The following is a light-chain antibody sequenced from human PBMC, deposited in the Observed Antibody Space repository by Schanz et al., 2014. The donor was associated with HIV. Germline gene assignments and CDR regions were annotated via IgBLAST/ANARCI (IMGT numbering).Light chain of an antibody. V-gene: IGLV1-44*01. J-gene: IGLJ3*02. CDR1: SSNIGSHT. CDR2: SND. Sequence: QSVLTQPPSASGTPGQRVTISCSGSSSNIGSHTVNWYQQLPGTAPKLLMYSNDQRPSGVPDRFSGSKSGSSASLAISGLQSEDEGDYYCAVWDDSLNGPVFGGGTKVTVL. CDR3: AVWDDSLNGPV.